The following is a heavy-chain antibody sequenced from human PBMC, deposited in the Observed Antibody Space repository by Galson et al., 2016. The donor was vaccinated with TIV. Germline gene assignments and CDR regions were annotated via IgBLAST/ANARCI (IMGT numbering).Heavy chain of an antibody. CDR3: ARVNWARAFDY. J-gene: IGHJ4*02. CDR2: FNPDSGAT. Sequence: SVMVSCKASGYIFINYYIHWVRQAPGQGLEWLGWFNPDSGATQYAQKFQGRVTMTRDTSISTAYMELRRLISDDTAVYYCARVNWARAFDYWGQGTQVTVSS. D-gene: IGHD7-27*01. V-gene: IGHV1-2*02. CDR1: GYIFINYY.